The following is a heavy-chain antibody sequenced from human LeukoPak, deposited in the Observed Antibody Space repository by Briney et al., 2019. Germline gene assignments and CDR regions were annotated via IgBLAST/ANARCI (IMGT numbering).Heavy chain of an antibody. J-gene: IGHJ4*02. CDR3: ARSHSSGYYPSFDY. V-gene: IGHV3-21*01. CDR1: GFTFSTYA. D-gene: IGHD3-22*01. Sequence: GGSLRLSCAASGFTFSTYAISWVRQAPGKGLEWVSCISSTSNYIFYADSVRGRFTISRDNAKNTLYLQMNSLRAEDTAVYYCARSHSSGYYPSFDYWGQGTLVTVSS. CDR2: ISSTSNYI.